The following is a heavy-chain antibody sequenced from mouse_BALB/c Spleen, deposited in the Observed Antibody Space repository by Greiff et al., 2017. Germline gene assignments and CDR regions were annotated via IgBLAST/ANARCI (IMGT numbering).Heavy chain of an antibody. V-gene: IGHV5-6-4*01. CDR2: ISSGGSDT. CDR3: TREYYNVMDY. J-gene: IGHJ4*01. Sequence: DVMLVESGGGLVKPGGSLKLSCAASGFTFSSYTMSWVRQTPEKRLEWVATISSGGSDTYYPDSVKGRFTISRDNAKNTLYLQMSRLRSEDTAMYYCTREYYNVMDYWGQGTSVTVSS. CDR1: GFTFSSYT.